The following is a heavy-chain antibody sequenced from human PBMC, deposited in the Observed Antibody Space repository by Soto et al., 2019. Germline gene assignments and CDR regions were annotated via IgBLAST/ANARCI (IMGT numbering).Heavy chain of an antibody. V-gene: IGHV4-31*03. CDR2: IYYSGST. D-gene: IGHD3-10*01. J-gene: IGHJ5*02. Sequence: SETLSLTCTVSGGSVSSGGYFWSCVRQHPGKGLQWLAHIYYSGSTYYSPSLKSRVTISVGTSKNQFSLKLSSVTAADTAVYYCARGLSSKGSGKRNNWFDPPAQRTLVIGSS. CDR1: GGSVSSGGYF. CDR3: ARGLSSKGSGKRNNWFDP.